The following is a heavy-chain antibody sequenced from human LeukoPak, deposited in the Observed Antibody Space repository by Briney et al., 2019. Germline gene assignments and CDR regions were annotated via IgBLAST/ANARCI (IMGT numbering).Heavy chain of an antibody. D-gene: IGHD6-6*01. CDR2: INPNSGGT. J-gene: IGHJ4*02. CDR3: ARAFSSSSGFDY. Sequence: ASVKVSCKASGYTFTGYYMHWVRQAPGQGLEWMGWINPNSGGTNYAQKFQGRVTMTRDTSISTAYMELSRLRSVDTAVYYCARAFSSSSGFDYWGQGTLVTVSS. CDR1: GYTFTGYY. V-gene: IGHV1-2*02.